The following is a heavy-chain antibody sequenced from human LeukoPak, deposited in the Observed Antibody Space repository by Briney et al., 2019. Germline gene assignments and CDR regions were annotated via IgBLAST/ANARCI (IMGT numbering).Heavy chain of an antibody. Sequence: SETLSLTCTVSGGSISSGSYYWSWIRQPPGKGLEWIGRIYTSGSTNYNPSLKSRVTISVDTSKNQFSLKLSSVTAADTAVYYCARTGWYLSEQYYFDYWGQGTLVTVSS. CDR1: GGSISSGSYY. D-gene: IGHD1-14*01. CDR3: ARTGWYLSEQYYFDY. J-gene: IGHJ4*02. CDR2: IYTSGST. V-gene: IGHV4-61*02.